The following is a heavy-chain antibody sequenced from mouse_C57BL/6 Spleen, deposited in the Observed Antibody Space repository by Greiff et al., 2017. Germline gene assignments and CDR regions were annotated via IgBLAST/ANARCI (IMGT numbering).Heavy chain of an antibody. V-gene: IGHV1-18*01. Sequence: EVQLQQSGPELVKPGASVKIPCKASGYTFTDYNMDWVKQSHGKSLEWIGDIKPNNGGTIYNQKFKGKATLTVDKSSSTAYMELRSLTSEDTAVYYCARREWYGNYEDYAMDYWGQGTSVTVAS. CDR3: ARREWYGNYEDYAMDY. CDR1: GYTFTDYN. J-gene: IGHJ4*01. CDR2: IKPNNGGT. D-gene: IGHD2-10*02.